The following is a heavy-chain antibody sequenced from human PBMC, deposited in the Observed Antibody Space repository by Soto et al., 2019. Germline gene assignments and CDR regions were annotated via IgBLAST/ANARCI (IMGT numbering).Heavy chain of an antibody. J-gene: IGHJ5*02. CDR1: CGSIISYY. Sequence: PSETLSLTCTFSCGSIISYYWSWIRQPPGKGLEWIGYIYYSGSTNYNPSLKSRVTISVDTSKNQFSLKLSSVTAADTAVYYCARVPVAGPGWFDPWGQGTLVTVSS. D-gene: IGHD6-19*01. CDR2: IYYSGST. V-gene: IGHV4-59*01. CDR3: ARVPVAGPGWFDP.